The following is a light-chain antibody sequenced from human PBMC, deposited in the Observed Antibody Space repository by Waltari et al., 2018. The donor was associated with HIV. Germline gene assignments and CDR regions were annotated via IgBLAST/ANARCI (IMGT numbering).Light chain of an antibody. Sequence: QLALPQSPSASASLGASVKLTCTLNSDHSTYAIARHQQQPQKGPRYLMKVNSDGSHNKGAGIPDRFSGSSSGAERYLTISGLQSEDEADYYCQTWGTGIWVFGGGTKLTVL. CDR2: VNSDGSH. V-gene: IGLV4-69*01. CDR1: SDHSTYA. CDR3: QTWGTGIWV. J-gene: IGLJ3*02.